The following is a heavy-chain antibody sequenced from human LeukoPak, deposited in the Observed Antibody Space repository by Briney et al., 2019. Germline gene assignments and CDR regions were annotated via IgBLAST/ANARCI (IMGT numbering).Heavy chain of an antibody. CDR2: INTDGSST. CDR3: TGDYGDSGLDP. J-gene: IGHJ5*02. D-gene: IGHD4-17*01. CDR1: GFTFSTYW. V-gene: IGHV3-74*01. Sequence: GGSLRLSCAASGFTFSTYWMHWVRQAPGKGLVWVSRINTDGSSTSYADSVKGRFTISRDNAKNTLYLQMNSLRAEDTAVYYCTGDYGDSGLDPWGQGTLVTVSS.